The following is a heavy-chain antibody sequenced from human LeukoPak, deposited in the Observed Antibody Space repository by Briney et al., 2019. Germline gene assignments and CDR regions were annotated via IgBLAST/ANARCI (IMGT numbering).Heavy chain of an antibody. V-gene: IGHV4-59*01. CDR2: IYYSGST. CDR1: GGSISSYY. D-gene: IGHD5-18*01. J-gene: IGHJ4*02. CDR3: AGRGYSYGYYLDY. Sequence: SETLSLTCTVSGGSISSYYLSWIRQPPGKGLEWIGYIYYSGSTNYNPSLKSRVTISVDTSKNQFSLKLSSVTAADTAVYYCAGRGYSYGYYLDYWGQGTLVTVSS.